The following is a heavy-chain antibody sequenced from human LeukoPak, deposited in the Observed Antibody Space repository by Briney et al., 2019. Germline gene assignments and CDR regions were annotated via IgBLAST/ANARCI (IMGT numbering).Heavy chain of an antibody. CDR1: GFTFSDYY. CDR2: ISSSGSTI. D-gene: IGHD3-3*01. J-gene: IGHJ4*02. V-gene: IGHV3-11*04. Sequence: GGSLRLSCAASGFTFSDYYMSWIRQAPGKRLEWVSYISSSGSTIYYADSVKGRFTISRDNAKNSLYLQMNSLRAEDTAVYYCARDPAFWSGYNFDYWGQGTLVTVSS. CDR3: ARDPAFWSGYNFDY.